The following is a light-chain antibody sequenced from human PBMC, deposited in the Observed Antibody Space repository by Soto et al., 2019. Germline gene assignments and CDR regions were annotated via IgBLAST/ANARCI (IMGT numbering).Light chain of an antibody. CDR1: SGDIGASNY. CDR3: TSYRTYRGL. V-gene: IGLV2-14*01. Sequence: QSVLTQPASVSGSPGQSITISCTGTSGDIGASNYVSWYQQFPDKAPKLIIYDVSDRPSGVSTRFSGSKSGNTASLTISGLQPEDEADYYCTSYRTYRGLFGTGTKVTVL. J-gene: IGLJ1*01. CDR2: DVS.